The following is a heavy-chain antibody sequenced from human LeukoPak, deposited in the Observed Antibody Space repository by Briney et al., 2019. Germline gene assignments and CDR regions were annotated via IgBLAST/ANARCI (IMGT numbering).Heavy chain of an antibody. CDR3: ARRCSSTSCYSGAFDI. CDR1: GGSISGSSYY. CDR2: IYYSGST. D-gene: IGHD2-2*01. Sequence: SETLSLTCTVSGGSISGSSYYWGWIRQPPGKGLEWIGSIYYSGSTYYNPSLKSRVTISVDTSKNQFSLKLSSVTAADTAVYYCARRCSSTSCYSGAFDIWGQGTMVTVYS. J-gene: IGHJ3*02. V-gene: IGHV4-39*01.